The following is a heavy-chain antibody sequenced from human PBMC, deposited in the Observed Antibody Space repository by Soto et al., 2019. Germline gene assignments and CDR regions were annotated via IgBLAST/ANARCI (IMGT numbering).Heavy chain of an antibody. CDR2: MSYDGSDK. V-gene: IGHV3-30*18. Sequence: PGGSLRLSCAASGFTFSSYGMHWVRQAPGKGLEWVAVMSYDGSDKNYADSVKGRFAISRDNSKNTLFLQMNSLRAEDTAVYYCAKAVPAATWGQGTTVTVSS. D-gene: IGHD2-2*01. CDR1: GFTFSSYG. J-gene: IGHJ6*02. CDR3: AKAVPAAT.